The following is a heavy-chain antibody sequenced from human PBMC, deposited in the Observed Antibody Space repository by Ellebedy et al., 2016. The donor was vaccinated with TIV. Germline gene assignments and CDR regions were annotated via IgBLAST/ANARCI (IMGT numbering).Heavy chain of an antibody. CDR1: GFTFSYYW. J-gene: IGHJ4*02. D-gene: IGHD3-9*01. Sequence: GESLKISCAASGFTFSYYWMSWVRQAPGKGLEWVANINQAGTKKYYVDSVKGRFTISRDNAKNSLSLQMNSLRAEDTALYYCASWGLRYLDWGDHDFWGQGTLVTVSS. CDR3: ASWGLRYLDWGDHDF. V-gene: IGHV3-7*03. CDR2: INQAGTKK.